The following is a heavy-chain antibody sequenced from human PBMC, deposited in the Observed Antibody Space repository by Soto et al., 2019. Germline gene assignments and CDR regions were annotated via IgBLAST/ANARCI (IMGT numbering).Heavy chain of an antibody. Sequence: GSLRLSCAASGFTFSSYWMSWVRQAPGKGLEWVANIKQDGSEKYYVDSVKGRFTISRDNAKNSLYLQMNSLRAEDTAVYYCARGRTYYYDSSGYNAFDIWGQGTMVTVSS. CDR2: IKQDGSEK. J-gene: IGHJ3*02. CDR3: ARGRTYYYDSSGYNAFDI. CDR1: GFTFSSYW. D-gene: IGHD3-22*01. V-gene: IGHV3-7*03.